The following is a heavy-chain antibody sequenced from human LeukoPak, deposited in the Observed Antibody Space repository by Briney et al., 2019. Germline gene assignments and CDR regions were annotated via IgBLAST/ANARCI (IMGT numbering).Heavy chain of an antibody. CDR1: GYIFTGYY. J-gene: IGHJ6*03. CDR2: INPNSGDT. D-gene: IGHD3-16*02. Sequence: GASVKVSCKASGYIFTGYYMHWVRQAPGQGLEWMGWINPNSGDTNYAQKFQGRVTMTRDTSISTAYMELSRLRSDDTAVYYCARVDYVWGSYRPYMDVWGKGTTVTVSS. CDR3: ARVDYVWGSYRPYMDV. V-gene: IGHV1-2*02.